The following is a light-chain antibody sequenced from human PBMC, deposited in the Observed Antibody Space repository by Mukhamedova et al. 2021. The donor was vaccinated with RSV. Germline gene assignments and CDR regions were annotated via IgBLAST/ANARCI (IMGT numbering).Light chain of an antibody. CDR3: QHYDTSPFYS. CDR2: GAS. Sequence: MGSQSVDSSYLAWYQQTPGQAPRRLIYGASSRATGTPDRFSGSGSGTDFTLTISRLEPEDFALYYCQHYDTSPFYSFGLGTKLEIK. J-gene: IGKJ2*03. CDR1: QSVDSSY. V-gene: IGKV3-20*01.